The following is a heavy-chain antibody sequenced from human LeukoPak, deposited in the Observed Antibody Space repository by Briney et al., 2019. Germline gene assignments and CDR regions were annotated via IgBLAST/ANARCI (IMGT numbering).Heavy chain of an antibody. CDR3: ARLYDSSGYHDYYCYYGMDV. J-gene: IGHJ6*02. CDR1: GYSFTSYW. V-gene: IGHV5-51*01. Sequence: GESLKISCKGSGYSFTSYWIGWVRQMPGKGLEWMGIIYPGDSDTRYSPSFQGQVTISADKSISTAYLQWSSLKASDTAMYYCARLYDSSGYHDYYCYYGMDVWGQGTTVTVSS. CDR2: IYPGDSDT. D-gene: IGHD3-22*01.